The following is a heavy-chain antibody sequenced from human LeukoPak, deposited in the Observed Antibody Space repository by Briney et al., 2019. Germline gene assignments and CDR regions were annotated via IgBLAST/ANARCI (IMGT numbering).Heavy chain of an antibody. Sequence: GGSLRLSCAASGFTFSRYWISWVRQAPGKGLEWVASIKQDGSEKYYVDSVKGRFTISRDNAKNSLYLQMNSLRAEDTAVYYCARSSITIYPGPDDYWGQGTLVTVSS. CDR2: IKQDGSEK. CDR1: GFTFSRYW. V-gene: IGHV3-7*01. D-gene: IGHD3-3*01. CDR3: ARSSITIYPGPDDY. J-gene: IGHJ4*02.